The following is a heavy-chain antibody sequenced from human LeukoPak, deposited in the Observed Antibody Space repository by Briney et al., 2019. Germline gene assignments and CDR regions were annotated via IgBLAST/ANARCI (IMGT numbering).Heavy chain of an antibody. CDR2: ISAYNGNT. Sequence: SVKVSCKASGYTFTSYGISWVRQAPAQGQEWMGWISAYNGNTNYAQKLQGRVTMTTDTSTSTAYMELRSLRSDDTAVYYCARDSGLSGYSYGQPFDIWGQGTMVTVSS. V-gene: IGHV1-18*04. CDR3: ARDSGLSGYSYGQPFDI. D-gene: IGHD5-18*01. CDR1: GYTFTSYG. J-gene: IGHJ3*02.